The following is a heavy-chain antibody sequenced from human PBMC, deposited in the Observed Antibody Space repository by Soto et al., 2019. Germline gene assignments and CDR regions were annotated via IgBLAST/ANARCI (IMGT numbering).Heavy chain of an antibody. D-gene: IGHD3-3*01. V-gene: IGHV3-73*01. J-gene: IGHJ6*02. CDR3: TRPRFGVVTSAGNNYYYYGMDV. CDR2: IRSKANSYAT. CDR1: RFTLSKSG. Sequence: GGSLRLSCAASRFTLSKSGMHWVRQASGKGLEWVGRIRSKANSYATAYAASVKGRFTISRDDSKNTAYLQMNSLKTEDTAVYYCTRPRFGVVTSAGNNYYYYGMDVWGQGTTVTVSS.